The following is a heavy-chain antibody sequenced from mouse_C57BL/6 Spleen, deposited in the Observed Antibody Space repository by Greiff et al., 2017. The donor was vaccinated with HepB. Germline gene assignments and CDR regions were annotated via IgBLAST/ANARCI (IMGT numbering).Heavy chain of an antibody. CDR2: FYPGSGSI. D-gene: IGHD3-3*01. CDR3: ARHEDRDAPARFFDY. J-gene: IGHJ2*01. V-gene: IGHV1-62-2*01. CDR1: GYTFTEYT. Sequence: VQGVESGAELVKPGASVKLSCKASGYTFTEYTIHWVKQRSGQGLEWIGWFYPGSGSIKYNEKFKDKATLTADKSSSTVYMELSRLTSEDSAVYFCARHEDRDAPARFFDYWGQGTTLTVSS.